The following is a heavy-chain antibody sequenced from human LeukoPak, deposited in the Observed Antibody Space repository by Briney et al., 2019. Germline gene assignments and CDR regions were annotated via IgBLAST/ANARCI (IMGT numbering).Heavy chain of an antibody. Sequence: GGSLRLSCAASGFTFSSYGMHWVRQAPGKGLEWVAVIWYDGSNKYYADSVKGRFTISRDNSKNTLYLQMNSLRAEDTAVYYCARERGYDSSGYYVFGYWGQGTLVTVS. CDR3: ARERGYDSSGYYVFGY. CDR2: IWYDGSNK. J-gene: IGHJ4*02. V-gene: IGHV3-33*01. D-gene: IGHD3-22*01. CDR1: GFTFSSYG.